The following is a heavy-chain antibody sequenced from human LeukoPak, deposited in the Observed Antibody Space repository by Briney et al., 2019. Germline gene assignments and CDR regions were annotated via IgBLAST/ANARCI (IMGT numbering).Heavy chain of an antibody. V-gene: IGHV3-23*01. J-gene: IGHJ4*02. CDR3: AKGVVYGVLRFGYFDY. D-gene: IGHD5-12*01. CDR2: ISGSGGST. CDR1: GFTFSSYG. Sequence: PWGTLRLSCAASGFTFSSYGMSWVRQAPGKGLEWVSAISGSGGSTYYAASVKGRFTISRDNSKNTLYLQMNSLRAEDTAVYYCAKGVVYGVLRFGYFDYWGQGTLVTVSS.